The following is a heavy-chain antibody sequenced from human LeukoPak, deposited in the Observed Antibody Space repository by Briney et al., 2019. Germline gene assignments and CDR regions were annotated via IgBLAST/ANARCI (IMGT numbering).Heavy chain of an antibody. J-gene: IGHJ4*02. CDR1: GGSISSSSYY. CDR2: IYYSGST. Sequence: PPETLSLTCTVSGGSISSSSYYWGWIRQPPGKGLEWIGGIYYSGSTYYNPSLKSRVTISVDTSKNQFSLKLSSVTAADTAVYYCARLTYCSSTSCYGGELDYWGQGTLVTVSS. D-gene: IGHD2-2*01. V-gene: IGHV4-39*07. CDR3: ARLTYCSSTSCYGGELDY.